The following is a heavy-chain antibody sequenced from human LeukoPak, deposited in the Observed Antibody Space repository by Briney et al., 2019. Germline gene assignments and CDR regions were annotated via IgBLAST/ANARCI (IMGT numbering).Heavy chain of an antibody. CDR2: ISYSGTT. J-gene: IGHJ4*02. V-gene: IGHV4-31*03. D-gene: IGHD3-22*01. CDR1: GGSFNSGGYY. CDR3: ARDSNDSSGYYYSDY. Sequence: SQTPSLTCTVSGGSFNSGGYYWSWIRQPPGKGLEWIGYISYSGTTYSNPSLQSRVTISVVTSKNQLSLKLSSVTAADTAVYYCARDSNDSSGYYYSDYWGQGTLVTVSS.